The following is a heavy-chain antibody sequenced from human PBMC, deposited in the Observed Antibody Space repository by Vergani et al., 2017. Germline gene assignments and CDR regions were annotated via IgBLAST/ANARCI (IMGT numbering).Heavy chain of an antibody. CDR3: AKGGDILTGYSLWFDY. Sequence: EVQLLESGGGLVQPGGSLRLSCAASGFTFSSYAMSWVRQAPGKGLEWFSAISGSGGSTYYADSVKGWFTISRDNSKNTLYLQMNSLRAEDTAVYYCAKGGDILTGYSLWFDYWGQGTLVTVSS. CDR2: ISGSGGST. J-gene: IGHJ4*02. D-gene: IGHD3-9*01. CDR1: GFTFSSYA. V-gene: IGHV3-23*01.